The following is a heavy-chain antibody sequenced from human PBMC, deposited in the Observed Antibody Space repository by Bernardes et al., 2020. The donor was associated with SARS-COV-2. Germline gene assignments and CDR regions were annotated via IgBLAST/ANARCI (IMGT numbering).Heavy chain of an antibody. D-gene: IGHD2-21*01. J-gene: IGHJ3*01. V-gene: IGHV1-24*01. CDR2: FDPEDDET. Sequence: ASVKVSCQVSGYTLSELSIHWVRQPPGKGLEWMGGFDPEDDETFYAQKFQDRITMTEDTSTDTAYMDLTSLTSEDTAIYYCAVIIPSRGPRAFDVWGQGTKVTVSS. CDR1: GYTLSELS. CDR3: AVIIPSRGPRAFDV.